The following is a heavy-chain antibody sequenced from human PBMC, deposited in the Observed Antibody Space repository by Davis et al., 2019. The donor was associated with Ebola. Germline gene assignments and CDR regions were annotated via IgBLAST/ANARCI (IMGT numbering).Heavy chain of an antibody. CDR3: ARGLSGTYGFDY. CDR2: IFYDESTT. D-gene: IGHD1-26*01. J-gene: IGHJ4*02. Sequence: GESLKISCAASGFTFSSYAMHWVRQVPGKGLVWVSRIFYDESTTNYADSVKGRFTISRDNAKNTLFLQMNSLRVDDTAVYYCARGLSGTYGFDYWGQGTLVTVSS. V-gene: IGHV3-74*01. CDR1: GFTFSSYA.